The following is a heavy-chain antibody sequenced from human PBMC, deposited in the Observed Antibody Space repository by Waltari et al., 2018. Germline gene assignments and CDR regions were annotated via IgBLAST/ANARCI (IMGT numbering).Heavy chain of an antibody. D-gene: IGHD7-27*01. V-gene: IGHV4-59*01. CDR3: ARHNWGSGDAFDI. J-gene: IGHJ3*02. Sequence: QVQLQESGSGLVKPLETLSLTCIVSGGSTSNYYWSWIRQAPGKGLEWIAYFYYSGSTNSNPSLKSRVTTSLDTSKNQCSLNLNSVTAADTAMYYCARHNWGSGDAFDIWGQGTMVFVSS. CDR2: FYYSGST. CDR1: GGSTSNYY.